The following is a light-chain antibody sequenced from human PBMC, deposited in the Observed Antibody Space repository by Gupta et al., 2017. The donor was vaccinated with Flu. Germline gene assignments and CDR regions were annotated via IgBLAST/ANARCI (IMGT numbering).Light chain of an antibody. CDR2: WAS. CDR1: QSVLYSSNNRNY. J-gene: IGKJ1*01. Sequence: DIVMTQSPSSLAVSLCERATINCKSSQSVLYSSNNRNYLAWYQQRPGQPPKLLIYWASTRESGVPDRISGSGSGTDFTLTISSLQAEDVAVYYCQHYYRIPRTFGQGTKVEIK. CDR3: QHYYRIPRT. V-gene: IGKV4-1*01.